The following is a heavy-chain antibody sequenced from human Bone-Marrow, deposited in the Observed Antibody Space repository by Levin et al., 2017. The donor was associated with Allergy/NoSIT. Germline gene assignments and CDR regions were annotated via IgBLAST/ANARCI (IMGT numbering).Heavy chain of an antibody. CDR3: AGGRHTVMELAFDY. CDR2: ISYDGNNK. Sequence: HTGGSLRLSCAASGFPFSYYSMHWVRQAPGKGLEWVAVISYDGNNKNYADSVKGRFTISRDTSKNTLYVQMNSLRGEDTAVYYCAGGRHTVMELAFDYWGQGTLVTVSS. V-gene: IGHV3-30-3*01. J-gene: IGHJ4*01. D-gene: IGHD1-26*01. CDR1: GFPFSYYS.